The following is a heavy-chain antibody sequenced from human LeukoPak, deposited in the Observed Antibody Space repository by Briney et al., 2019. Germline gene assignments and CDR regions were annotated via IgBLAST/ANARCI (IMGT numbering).Heavy chain of an antibody. V-gene: IGHV3-23*01. CDR2: ISGSGGST. Sequence: PGGSLRLSCAASGFTFSSYAMSWVRQAPGKGLEWVSAISGSGGSTYYADSVKGRFTISRDNSKNTLYLQMNSLRAEDTAVYYCAKVSAPTLLWSRGLFDYWGQGTLVTVSS. D-gene: IGHD3-10*01. J-gene: IGHJ4*02. CDR3: AKVSAPTLLWSRGLFDY. CDR1: GFTFSSYA.